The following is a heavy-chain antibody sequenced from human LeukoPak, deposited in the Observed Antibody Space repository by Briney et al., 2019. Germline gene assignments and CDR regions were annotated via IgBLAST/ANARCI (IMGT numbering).Heavy chain of an antibody. CDR1: GGSFSGYY. Sequence: PSETLSLTCAVYGGSFSGYYWSWIRQPPGKGLEWIGEINHSGSTNYNPSLKSRVTISVDTSKNQFSLKLSSVTAADTAVYYCASIPSSGYVDRSGYNWFDPWGQGTLVAVSS. J-gene: IGHJ5*02. CDR2: INHSGST. V-gene: IGHV4-34*01. D-gene: IGHD5-12*01. CDR3: ASIPSSGYVDRSGYNWFDP.